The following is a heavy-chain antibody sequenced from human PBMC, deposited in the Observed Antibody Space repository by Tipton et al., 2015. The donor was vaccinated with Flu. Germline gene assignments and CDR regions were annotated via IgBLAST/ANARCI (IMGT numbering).Heavy chain of an antibody. CDR1: GLSVSDNY. V-gene: IGHV3-66*01. J-gene: IGHJ4*02. D-gene: IGHD2-2*01. CDR3: ARSVVPAAIDY. CDR2: IYSGDDT. Sequence: SLRLSCEASGLSVSDNYMTWARQAPGKGLEWISVIYSGDDTKYADSVKGRFTMSRDNSKNTVFLQMNSLRAEDTAVYYCARSVVPAAIDYWGQGTLVTVSS.